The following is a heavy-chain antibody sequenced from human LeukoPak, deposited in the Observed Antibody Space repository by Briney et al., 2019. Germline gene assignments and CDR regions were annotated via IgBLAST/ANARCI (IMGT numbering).Heavy chain of an antibody. CDR1: GVSINNYY. J-gene: IGHJ4*02. CDR3: ARERYSSSWYVDY. Sequence: SETLSLTCTVSGVSINNYYWSWIRQPPGKGLEWIGNIYYSGSTIYDPSLKSRVTISLDTSKNQFSLKLNSVTAADTAVCYCARERYSSSWYVDYWGQGTLVTASS. CDR2: IYYSGST. D-gene: IGHD6-13*01. V-gene: IGHV4-59*01.